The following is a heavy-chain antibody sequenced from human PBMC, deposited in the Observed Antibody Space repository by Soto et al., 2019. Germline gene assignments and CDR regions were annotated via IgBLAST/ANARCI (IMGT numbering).Heavy chain of an antibody. CDR1: GGTFSSYA. CDR2: IIPIFGTA. D-gene: IGHD3-22*01. Sequence: GASVKVSCKASGGTFSSYAISWVRQAPGQGLEWMGGIIPIFGTANYAQKFQGRVTITADKSTSTAYMELSSLRPEDTAVYYCASSKEGYYDSSGYYSWPYWGQGTLVTVSS. J-gene: IGHJ4*02. CDR3: ASSKEGYYDSSGYYSWPY. V-gene: IGHV1-69*06.